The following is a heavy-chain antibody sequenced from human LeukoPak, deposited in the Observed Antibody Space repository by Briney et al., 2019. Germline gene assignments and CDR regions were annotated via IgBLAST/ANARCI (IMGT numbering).Heavy chain of an antibody. J-gene: IGHJ3*02. V-gene: IGHV4-34*01. CDR1: GGSFSGYY. D-gene: IGHD3-9*01. Sequence: SETLSLTCAVSGGSFSGYYWSWIRQPPGKGLEWIGEINHSGGTNYNPSLKSRVTISVDTSKNQFSLKLSSVSAADTAVYYCARGPYRLRYFDWLSNAFDIWGQGTMVTVSS. CDR3: ARGPYRLRYFDWLSNAFDI. CDR2: INHSGGT.